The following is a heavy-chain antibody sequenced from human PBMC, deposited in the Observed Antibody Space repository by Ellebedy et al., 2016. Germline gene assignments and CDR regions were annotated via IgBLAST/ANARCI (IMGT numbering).Heavy chain of an antibody. CDR1: GFSFSSFD. J-gene: IGHJ5*02. D-gene: IGHD3-16*01. CDR3: AKGGWLDN. V-gene: IGHV3-23*01. Sequence: GGSLRLSCVASGFSFSSFDMNWVRQAPGKGLEWVSHISPNGDSTNYADSVKVRFTISRDNSENTLYLQMNSLTDEDTATYYCAKGGWLDNWGQGTPVTVSS. CDR2: ISPNGDST.